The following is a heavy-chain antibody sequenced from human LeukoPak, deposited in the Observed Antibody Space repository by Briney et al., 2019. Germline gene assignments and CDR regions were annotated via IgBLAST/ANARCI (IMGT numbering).Heavy chain of an antibody. Sequence: PSETLSLTCTVSGYSISSGYYWGWIRQPPGKELEWIGSIYHSGSTYYNPSLKSRVTISVDTSKNQFSLKLSSVTAADTAVYYCARVPAAIRNWFDPWGQGTLVTVSS. J-gene: IGHJ5*02. V-gene: IGHV4-38-2*02. CDR1: GYSISSGYY. D-gene: IGHD2-2*01. CDR3: ARVPAAIRNWFDP. CDR2: IYHSGST.